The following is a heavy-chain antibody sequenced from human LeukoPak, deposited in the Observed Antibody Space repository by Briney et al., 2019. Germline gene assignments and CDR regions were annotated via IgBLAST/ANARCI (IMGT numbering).Heavy chain of an antibody. V-gene: IGHV5-51*01. J-gene: IGHJ5*02. D-gene: IGHD3-10*01. CDR3: ARVDVGSGSYNWGRWFDP. CDR2: IYPGDSAT. CDR1: GYSFTSYW. Sequence: GESLKISCKGSGYSFTSYWIGWLRQMPGKRLEWMGIIYPGDSATSYSPSLQGQVTISADKSISTAYLQWSSLKASDTAMYYCARVDVGSGSYNWGRWFDPWGQGTLVTVSS.